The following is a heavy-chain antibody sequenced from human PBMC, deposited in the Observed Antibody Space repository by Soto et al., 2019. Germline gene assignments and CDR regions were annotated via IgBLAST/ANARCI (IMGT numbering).Heavy chain of an antibody. CDR3: AKVAAAGTYYYYGMDV. CDR1: GYSFTSYW. Sequence: GYSLTLSFKGSGYSFTSYWISWVRQMPGKGLEWMGRIDPSDSYTNYSPSFQGHVTISADKSISTAYLQWSSLKASDTAMYYCAKVAAAGTYYYYGMDVWGQGTTVTVSS. D-gene: IGHD6-13*01. CDR2: IDPSDSYT. V-gene: IGHV5-10-1*01. J-gene: IGHJ6*02.